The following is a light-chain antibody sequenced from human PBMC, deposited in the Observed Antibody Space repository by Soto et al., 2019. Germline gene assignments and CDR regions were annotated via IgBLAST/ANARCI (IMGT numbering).Light chain of an antibody. Sequence: EIVLTQSPGTLSLSPGERATLSCRASQLVSGCQVAWYQQKPGEAPRLLIYDASNRATGIPARFSGSGSGTDFTLTISSLEPEDFAVYYCQQRSNWPGTFGQGTKVDIK. J-gene: IGKJ1*01. CDR3: QQRSNWPGT. CDR2: DAS. CDR1: QLVSGCQ. V-gene: IGKV3-11*01.